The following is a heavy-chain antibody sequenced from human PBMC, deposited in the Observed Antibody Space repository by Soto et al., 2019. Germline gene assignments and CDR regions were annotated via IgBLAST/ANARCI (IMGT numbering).Heavy chain of an antibody. CDR2: IYYSGSA. J-gene: IGHJ4*02. V-gene: IGHV4-39*01. CDR1: GGSISSSGHY. Sequence: SDTLSLTCTVSGGSISSSGHYWGWIRQPPGKALEWIGSIYYSGSAYYNPSLKSRVTISVDTSKNQFSLRLSSVTAADTAVFYCARVGDDYSNYFYDYWGQGTLVTVS. CDR3: ARVGDDYSNYFYDY. D-gene: IGHD4-4*01.